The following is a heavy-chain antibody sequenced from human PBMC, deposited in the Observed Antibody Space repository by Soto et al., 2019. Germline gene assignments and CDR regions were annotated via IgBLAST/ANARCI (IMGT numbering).Heavy chain of an antibody. CDR3: ARHPDSIAVANDAFDI. CDR2: IDPSDSYT. J-gene: IGHJ3*02. V-gene: IGHV5-10-1*01. D-gene: IGHD6-19*01. CDR1: GYSCTSYW. Sequence: GESLKISCKGSGYSCTSYWISWVRQMPGKGLEWMGRIDPSDSYTNYSPSFQGHVTISADKSISTAYLQWSSLKASDTAMYYCARHPDSIAVANDAFDIWGQGTMVTVSS.